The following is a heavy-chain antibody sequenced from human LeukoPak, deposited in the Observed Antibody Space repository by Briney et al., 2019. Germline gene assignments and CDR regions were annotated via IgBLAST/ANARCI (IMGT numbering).Heavy chain of an antibody. Sequence: GASVKVSGKASGYPFRSYVIHWLRQAPGQNLEWIGWINPTNGNTKYSRNFQGRVTITRDTSASVVYMELSSLRSEDTAVYYCARGTEWFDPWGQGTLVTVSS. CDR3: ARGTEWFDP. D-gene: IGHD1-1*01. CDR2: INPTNGNT. J-gene: IGHJ5*02. V-gene: IGHV1-3*01. CDR1: GYPFRSYV.